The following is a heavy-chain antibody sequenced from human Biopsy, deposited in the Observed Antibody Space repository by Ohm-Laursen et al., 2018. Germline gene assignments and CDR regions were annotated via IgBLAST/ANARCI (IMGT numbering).Heavy chain of an antibody. CDR2: IYYSGST. Sequence: ETLSLTCTVSGGPISSDYWSWIRQTPGKGLEWIGYIYYSGSTDYNPSLKSRVTISVDTSKNQFSLRLNSVTAADTAVYYCARATNSTGWPYYYFYGMDVWGQGTTVTVSS. J-gene: IGHJ6*02. CDR1: GGPISSDY. V-gene: IGHV4-59*01. D-gene: IGHD2/OR15-2a*01. CDR3: ARATNSTGWPYYYFYGMDV.